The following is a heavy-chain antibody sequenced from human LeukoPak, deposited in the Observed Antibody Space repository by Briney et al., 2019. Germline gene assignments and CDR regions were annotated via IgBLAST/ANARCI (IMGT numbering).Heavy chain of an antibody. CDR3: ARCRYDTLGGDSFDV. CDR1: GFNVTRYS. J-gene: IGHJ3*01. V-gene: IGHV3-21*01. Sequence: GGSLRLSCVASGFNVTRYSMHWVRQSPGKGLEWVSSISSSGACTYYAASLRGRFTISRDNAKSSLYLQMNSLRDGDTALYYCARCRYDTLGGDSFDVWGQGTMVTVSS. CDR2: ISSSGACT. D-gene: IGHD5-12*01.